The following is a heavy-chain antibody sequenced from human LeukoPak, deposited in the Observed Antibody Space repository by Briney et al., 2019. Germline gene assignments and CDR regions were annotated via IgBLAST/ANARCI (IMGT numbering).Heavy chain of an antibody. CDR2: IYTSGST. CDR1: GGSISSYY. Sequence: SETLSLTCTVSGGSISSYYWSWIRQPAGKGLEWIGRIYTSGSTNYNPSLKSRVTMSVDTSKNQFSLKLSSVTAADTAVYYCARVGLGTYYDNYYYYGMDVWGQGTTVTVSS. CDR3: ARVGLGTYYDNYYYYGMDV. V-gene: IGHV4-4*07. J-gene: IGHJ6*02. D-gene: IGHD3-9*01.